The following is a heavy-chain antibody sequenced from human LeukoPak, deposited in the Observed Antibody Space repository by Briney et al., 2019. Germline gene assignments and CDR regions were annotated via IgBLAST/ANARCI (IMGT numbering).Heavy chain of an antibody. CDR3: VISSGWKGGYYFDF. V-gene: IGHV3-48*03. CDR2: ISSSGSTI. Sequence: GGSLRLSCAASGFTFSSYEMNWVRQAPGKGLEWVSYISSSGSTIYYADSVKGRFTISRDNAKNSLYLQMNSLRAEDTGVYYCVISSGWKGGYYFDFWGQGTLVTVSA. D-gene: IGHD6-19*01. J-gene: IGHJ4*02. CDR1: GFTFSSYE.